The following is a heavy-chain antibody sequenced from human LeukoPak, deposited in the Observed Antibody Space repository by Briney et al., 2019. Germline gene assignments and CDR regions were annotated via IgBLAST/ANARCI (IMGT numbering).Heavy chain of an antibody. CDR3: AKGNSAAGIIGY. Sequence: GGSLRLSCAASGFTFSSYAMSWVRQAPRKGLEWVSTISGSGGSTYYADSVKGRFTISRDNSKNTLYLQMNSLRAEDTAVYYCAKGNSAAGIIGYWGQGTLVTVSS. V-gene: IGHV3-23*01. CDR1: GFTFSSYA. CDR2: ISGSGGST. D-gene: IGHD6-13*01. J-gene: IGHJ4*02.